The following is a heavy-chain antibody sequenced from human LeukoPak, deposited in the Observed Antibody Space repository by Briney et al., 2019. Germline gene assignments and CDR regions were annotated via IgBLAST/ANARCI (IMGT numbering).Heavy chain of an antibody. CDR2: IYYSGSS. Sequence: KSSETLSLTCTVSGGSINSYSWNWIRQPPGKGLEWIGYIYYSGSSNYNPSLKSRVTMSVDTSKSQFSLKLSSVTPADTAVYYCARRRVQTSTITEDNWFDPWGQGTLVTVSS. V-gene: IGHV4-59*08. CDR3: ARRRVQTSTITEDNWFDP. J-gene: IGHJ5*02. CDR1: GGSINSYS. D-gene: IGHD5-24*01.